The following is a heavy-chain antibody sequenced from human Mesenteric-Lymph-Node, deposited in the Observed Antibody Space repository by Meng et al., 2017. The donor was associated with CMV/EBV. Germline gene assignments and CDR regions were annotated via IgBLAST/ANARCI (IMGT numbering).Heavy chain of an antibody. CDR3: ARGFLGDYGDFAY. CDR2: INPGGGNT. Sequence: CKASGYIFTDYYMHWVRQAPGQGLEWMGLINPGGGNTRYAQKFQGRVAMTRDTSTSTVYMELSSLRSEDTAVYYCARGFLGDYGDFAYWGQGTLVTGS. D-gene: IGHD4-17*01. V-gene: IGHV1-46*01. CDR1: GYIFTDYY. J-gene: IGHJ4*02.